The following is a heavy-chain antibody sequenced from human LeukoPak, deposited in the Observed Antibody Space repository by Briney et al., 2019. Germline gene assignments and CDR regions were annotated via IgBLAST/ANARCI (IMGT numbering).Heavy chain of an antibody. V-gene: IGHV3-11*06. CDR1: GFTFSDYY. D-gene: IGHD6-19*01. CDR2: ISSSSSYT. CDR3: ARGGYSSGRPLDY. Sequence: GGSPRLSCAASGFTFSDYYMSWIRQAPGKGLEWVSYISSSSSYTNYADSVKGRFTISRDNAKNSLYLQMNSLRAEDTAVYYCARGGYSSGRPLDYWGQGTLVTVSS. J-gene: IGHJ4*02.